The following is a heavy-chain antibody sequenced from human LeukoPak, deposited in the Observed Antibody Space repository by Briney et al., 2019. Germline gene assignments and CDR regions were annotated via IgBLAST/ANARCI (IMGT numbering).Heavy chain of an antibody. CDR1: GGPFSGYY. Sequence: SETLSLTCAVYGGPFSGYYWSWIRQPPGKGLEWIGEINHSGSTNYNPSLKSRVTISVDTSKNQFSLKLSSVTAADTAVYYCARGVIVVVNQTSRFDYWGQGTLVTVSS. J-gene: IGHJ4*02. V-gene: IGHV4-34*01. D-gene: IGHD3-22*01. CDR3: ARGVIVVVNQTSRFDY. CDR2: INHSGST.